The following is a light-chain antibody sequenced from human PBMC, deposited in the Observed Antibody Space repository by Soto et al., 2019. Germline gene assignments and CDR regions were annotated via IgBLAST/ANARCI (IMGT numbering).Light chain of an antibody. CDR1: QSVFYSANNKNY. Sequence: DIVMTQSPDSLAVSLGERATINCKSSQSVFYSANNKNYLAWYQQKPGQPPKLLIYWASTRESGVPDRFSGSGSGADFTLTISSLQAEDVAVYYCQHYYTFSYTFGQGTKLEIK. V-gene: IGKV4-1*01. CDR2: WAS. CDR3: QHYYTFSYT. J-gene: IGKJ2*01.